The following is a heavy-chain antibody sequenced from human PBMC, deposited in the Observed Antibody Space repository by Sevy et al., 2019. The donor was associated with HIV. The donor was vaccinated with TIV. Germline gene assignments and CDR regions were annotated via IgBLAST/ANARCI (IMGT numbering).Heavy chain of an antibody. D-gene: IGHD6-19*01. J-gene: IGHJ4*02. Sequence: GGSLRLSCGASGFTFSKYWMQWVRQAPGKGLVWLSRINSDGSETNYEDSVKGRFTISRDNAKNTLYLEMNSLRAEDTAIYYCVRWWIGSVWSLGVYWGRGTLVTVS. CDR3: VRWWIGSVWSLGVY. CDR1: GFTFSKYW. CDR2: INSDGSET. V-gene: IGHV3-74*01.